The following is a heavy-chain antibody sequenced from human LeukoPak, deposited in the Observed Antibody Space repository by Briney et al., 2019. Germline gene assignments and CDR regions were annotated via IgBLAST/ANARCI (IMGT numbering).Heavy chain of an antibody. V-gene: IGHV3-9*03. Sequence: GGSLRLSCAASGFTFEDYAIHWIRQAPGKGLEWVSGISWNSGSIGYADSVKGRFTISRDNAKNSLYLQMNSLRAEDMALYYCAKGDYYDSSGYFDYWGQGTLVTVSS. CDR2: ISWNSGSI. CDR1: GFTFEDYA. D-gene: IGHD3-22*01. J-gene: IGHJ4*02. CDR3: AKGDYYDSSGYFDY.